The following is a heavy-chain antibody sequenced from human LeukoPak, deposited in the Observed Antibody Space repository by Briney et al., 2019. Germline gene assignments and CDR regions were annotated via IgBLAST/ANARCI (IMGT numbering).Heavy chain of an antibody. CDR2: IYYSGST. CDR1: GGSISSYY. Sequence: SETLSLTCTVSGGSISSYYWSWIRQPPGKGLEWIGYIYYSGSTNYNPSLKSRVTISVDTSKNQFSLRLSSVTAADTAVYYCARGGYCGGDCYFYYWGQGTLVTVSS. V-gene: IGHV4-59*08. D-gene: IGHD2-21*02. J-gene: IGHJ4*02. CDR3: ARGGYCGGDCYFYY.